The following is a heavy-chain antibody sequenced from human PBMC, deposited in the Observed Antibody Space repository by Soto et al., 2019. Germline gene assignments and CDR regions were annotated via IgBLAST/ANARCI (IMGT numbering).Heavy chain of an antibody. CDR2: IIPMFGTA. V-gene: IGHV1-69*01. D-gene: IGHD3-22*01. Sequence: SLVKVSWKSSGGSLSGDAIGWVRLATGQGLEWMGEIIPMFGTANYAQKFQGRVTITADESTSTAYMELSSLRSEDTAVYYCARSRANYYDSRGYYYSTFDYWGQGTLVTVSS. CDR1: GGSLSGDA. J-gene: IGHJ4*02. CDR3: ARSRANYYDSRGYYYSTFDY.